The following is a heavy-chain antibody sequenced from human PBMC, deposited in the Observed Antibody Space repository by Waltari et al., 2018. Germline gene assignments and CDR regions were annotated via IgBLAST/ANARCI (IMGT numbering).Heavy chain of an antibody. V-gene: IGHV4-38-2*02. CDR3: ARNGGYEAFFDY. CDR1: GDSIRSNYY. CDR2: MWHGGST. D-gene: IGHD5-12*01. Sequence: QVQLQESGPGLVKPSETLSVTCTVSGDSIRSNYYWGWIRQPPGKRLEWIGTMWHGGSTYYTPSLKSRVSISMDTSKNQFSLKLNSVTAADTAVYYCARNGGYEAFFDYWGQGTLVTVSS. J-gene: IGHJ4*02.